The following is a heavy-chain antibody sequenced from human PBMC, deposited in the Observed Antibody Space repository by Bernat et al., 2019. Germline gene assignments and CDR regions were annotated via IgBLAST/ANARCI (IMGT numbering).Heavy chain of an antibody. CDR3: ARGNQGNNDFWSGYCRFDP. V-gene: IGHV4-30-2*01. Sequence: QLQLQESGSGLVKPSQTLSLTCAVSGGSISSGGYSWSWIRQPPGKGLEWIGYIYHSGSTYYNPSLKSRVTISVDRSKNQFSLKLSSVTAADTAVYYCARGNQGNNDFWSGYCRFDPWGQGTLVTVSS. D-gene: IGHD3-3*01. CDR2: IYHSGST. J-gene: IGHJ5*02. CDR1: GGSISSGGYS.